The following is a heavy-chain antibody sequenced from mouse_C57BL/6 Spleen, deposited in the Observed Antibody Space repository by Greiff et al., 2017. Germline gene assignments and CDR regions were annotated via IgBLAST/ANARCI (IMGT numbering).Heavy chain of an antibody. V-gene: IGHV5-17*01. CDR1: GFTFSDYG. J-gene: IGHJ4*01. CDR3: ASSSVSPMDY. D-gene: IGHD3-2*02. Sequence: VMLVEPGGGLVKPGGSLKLSCAASGFTFSDYGMHWVRQAPEKGLEWVAYISSGSSTIYYADTVKGRFTISRDKAKNTLFLQMTSLRSEDTAMYDCASSSVSPMDYWGQGTSVTVSS. CDR2: ISSGSSTI.